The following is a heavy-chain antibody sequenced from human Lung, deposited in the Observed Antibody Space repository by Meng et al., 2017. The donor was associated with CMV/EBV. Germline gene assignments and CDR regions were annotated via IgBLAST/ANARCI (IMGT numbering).Heavy chain of an antibody. Sequence: SXXVSXXASGDTHSKYVTSWVRQAPGQGLEWMGGIIPMRATTNYAQTFQGRVTITADKSTATVYMELSSLRSEDTAVYFCVGSEEFYHFRSGWEWYYHYGLDVWXPGTTVTVSS. D-gene: IGHD3-3*01. CDR3: VGSEEFYHFRSGWEWYYHYGLDV. V-gene: IGHV1-69*10. CDR1: GDTHSKYV. J-gene: IGHJ6*02. CDR2: IIPMRATT.